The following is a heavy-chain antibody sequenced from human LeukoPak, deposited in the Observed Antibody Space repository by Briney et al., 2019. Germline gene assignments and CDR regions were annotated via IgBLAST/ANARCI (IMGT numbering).Heavy chain of an antibody. Sequence: PSETPSLTCTVSGGSISSSSYYWGWIRQPPGKGLEWIGSIYYSGSTYYNPSLQSRVTISVDTSKNQFSLRLSSVTAADTAVYYCARVTIFGVVIGYWGQGTLVTVSS. J-gene: IGHJ4*02. CDR3: ARVTIFGVVIGY. D-gene: IGHD3-3*01. V-gene: IGHV4-39*01. CDR2: IYYSGST. CDR1: GGSISSSSYY.